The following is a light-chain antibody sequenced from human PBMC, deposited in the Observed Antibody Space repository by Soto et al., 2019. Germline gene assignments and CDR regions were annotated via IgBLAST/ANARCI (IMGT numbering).Light chain of an antibody. CDR2: DNA. Sequence: QSVLMQPPSVSAAPGQKVTISCSGSSSNIGNNYVPWYQHLPGAAPKLLIYDNAKRPSGIPDRFSGSKSGTSATLDITGLQTGDEADYYCGTWDNSLSSGVFGGGTKLTVL. V-gene: IGLV1-51*01. CDR1: SSNIGNNY. J-gene: IGLJ2*01. CDR3: GTWDNSLSSGV.